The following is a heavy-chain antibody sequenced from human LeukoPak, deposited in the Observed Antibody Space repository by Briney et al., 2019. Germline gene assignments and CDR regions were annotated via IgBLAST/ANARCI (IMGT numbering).Heavy chain of an antibody. D-gene: IGHD6-13*01. CDR2: ISGDGGST. V-gene: IGHV3-43*02. Sequence: PGGSLRLSCAASGFTFDDYAMHWVRHAPGKGLEWVSLISGDGGSTYYADSVKGRFTISRDNSKNSLYLQMNSLGTEDTALYYCAKAGAADADFDYWGQGTLVTVSS. CDR1: GFTFDDYA. J-gene: IGHJ4*02. CDR3: AKAGAADADFDY.